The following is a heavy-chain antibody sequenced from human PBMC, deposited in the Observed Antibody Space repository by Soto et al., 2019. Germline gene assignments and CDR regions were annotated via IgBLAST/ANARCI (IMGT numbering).Heavy chain of an antibody. D-gene: IGHD6-6*01. V-gene: IGHV4-59*12. Sequence: SETLSLTCTVSGGSISSYYWSWIRQPPGKGLEWIGYIYYSGSTYYNPSLKSRVTISVDTSKNQFSLKLSSVTAADTAVYYCARDRGIAARGLGYWGHGTLVTVSS. J-gene: IGHJ4*01. CDR1: GGSISSYY. CDR2: IYYSGST. CDR3: ARDRGIAARGLGY.